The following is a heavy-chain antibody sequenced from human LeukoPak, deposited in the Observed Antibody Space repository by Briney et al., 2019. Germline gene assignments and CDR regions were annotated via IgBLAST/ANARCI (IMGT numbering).Heavy chain of an antibody. J-gene: IGHJ4*02. V-gene: IGHV4-31*03. D-gene: IGHD1-1*01. Sequence: SQTLSLTCTVSGGSISSGGYYWSWIRQHPGKGPEWIGYIYYSGSTYYNPSLKSRVTISVDTSKNQFSLKLSSVTAADTAVYYCARDRIGTYYYDQWGQGALVTVSS. CDR3: ARDRIGTYYYDQ. CDR2: IYYSGST. CDR1: GGSISSGGYY.